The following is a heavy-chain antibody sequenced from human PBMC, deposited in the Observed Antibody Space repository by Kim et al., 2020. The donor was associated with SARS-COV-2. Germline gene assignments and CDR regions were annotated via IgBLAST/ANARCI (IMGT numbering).Heavy chain of an antibody. V-gene: IGHV6-1*01. D-gene: IGHD6-13*01. Sequence: VSVKSRITINPDTSKNQFSLQLNSVTPEDTAVYYCARWDYSSSGGSLLDYWGQGTLVTVSS. CDR3: ARWDYSSSGGSLLDY. J-gene: IGHJ4*02.